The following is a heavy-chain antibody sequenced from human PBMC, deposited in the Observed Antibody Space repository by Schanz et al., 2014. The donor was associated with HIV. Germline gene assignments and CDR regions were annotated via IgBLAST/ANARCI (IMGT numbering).Heavy chain of an antibody. CDR3: ASDLSVYSSSSSV. D-gene: IGHD6-13*01. CDR2: IIPMLGTA. CDR1: GGTFTNYA. V-gene: IGHV1-69*01. J-gene: IGHJ6*02. Sequence: QVQLVQSGAEVKKPGASVMVSCKTSGGTFTNYAISWVRQAPGQGLQWMGGIIPMLGTANYAQKFQGRVSINADEFTKKADMDLSSLRSDDTAVYYCASDLSVYSSSSSVWGQGTTVTVSS.